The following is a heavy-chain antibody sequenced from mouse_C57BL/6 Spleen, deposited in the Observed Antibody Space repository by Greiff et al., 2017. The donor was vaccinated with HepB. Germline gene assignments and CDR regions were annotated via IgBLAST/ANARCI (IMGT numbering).Heavy chain of an antibody. V-gene: IGHV1-82*01. CDR1: GYAFSSSW. CDR3: EKGGGYGRSADWFAY. Sequence: QVQLQQSGPELVKPGASVKISCKASGYAFSSSWMNWVKQRPGKGLEWIGRIYPGDGDTNYNGKFKGKATLTADKSSSTAYMQLSSLTSEDSAVYFCEKGGGYGRSADWFAYWGQGTLVTVSA. J-gene: IGHJ3*01. CDR2: IYPGDGDT. D-gene: IGHD1-1*01.